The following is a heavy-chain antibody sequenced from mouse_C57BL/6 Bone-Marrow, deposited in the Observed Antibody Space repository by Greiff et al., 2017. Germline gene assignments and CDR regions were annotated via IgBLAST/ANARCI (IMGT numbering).Heavy chain of an antibody. Sequence: QVQLQQPGAELVKPGASVKLSCKASGYTFTSYWMHWVKQRPGRGLEWIGRIDPNSGGTKYNEKFKSKATLTVDKPSSTAYMQLSSLTSEESAVYYCARDSSSGYLDYWGQGTTLTVSS. CDR1: GYTFTSYW. D-gene: IGHD3-2*02. CDR3: ARDSSSGYLDY. CDR2: IDPNSGGT. V-gene: IGHV1-72*01. J-gene: IGHJ2*01.